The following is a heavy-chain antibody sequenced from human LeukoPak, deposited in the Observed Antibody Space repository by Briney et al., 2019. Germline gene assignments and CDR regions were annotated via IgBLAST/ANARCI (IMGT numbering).Heavy chain of an antibody. CDR1: GYTFTSYD. D-gene: IGHD3-16*02. CDR2: MNPNSGNT. J-gene: IGHJ5*02. CDR3: ARSMITLGGVIAKFDP. Sequence: ASVKVSCKASGYTFTSYDINWVRQATGQGLEWMGWMNPNSGNTGYAQKFQGRVTMTRNTSISTAYMELSSLRSEDAAVYYCARSMITLGGVIAKFDPWGQGTLVTVSS. V-gene: IGHV1-8*01.